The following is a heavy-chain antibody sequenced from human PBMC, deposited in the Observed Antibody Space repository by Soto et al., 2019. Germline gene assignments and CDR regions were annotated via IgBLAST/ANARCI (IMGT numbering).Heavy chain of an antibody. CDR3: AKRSRSSTVDY. V-gene: IGHV3-23*01. J-gene: IGHJ4*02. D-gene: IGHD1-26*01. Sequence: EVQLLESGGGLVQPGESLRLSCAASGFTFSSYAMSWVRQAPGKGLEWVSVISGSDDSTYYADSVKGRFTISRDNSMNTLCLEMSSRSAGETAGYYCAKRSRSSTVDYWVQGTLVTVSS. CDR1: GFTFSSYA. CDR2: ISGSDDST.